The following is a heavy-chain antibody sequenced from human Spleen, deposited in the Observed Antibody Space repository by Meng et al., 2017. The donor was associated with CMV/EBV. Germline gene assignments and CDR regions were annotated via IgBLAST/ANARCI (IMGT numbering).Heavy chain of an antibody. D-gene: IGHD5-12*01. Sequence: QGQLKQGGAGTLKPSEALSLTCAVYGGSFSGYYWSWIRQPPGKGLEWIGEINHSGSTNYNPSLKSRVTISVDTSKNQFSLKLSSVTAADTAVYYCARGGGEWLRDYWGQGTLVTVSS. J-gene: IGHJ4*02. CDR1: GGSFSGYY. V-gene: IGHV4-34*01. CDR3: ARGGGEWLRDY. CDR2: INHSGST.